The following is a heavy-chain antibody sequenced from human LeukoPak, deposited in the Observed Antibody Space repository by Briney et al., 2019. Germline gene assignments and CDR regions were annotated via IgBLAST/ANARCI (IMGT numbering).Heavy chain of an antibody. Sequence: ASVKVSCKASGYTFTGYYMHWVRQAPGQGLEWMGWINPNSGGTNYAQKFQGRVTMTRDTSISTAYMELSRLRSDDTAVYYCAREREVVDRYFDYWGQGTLVTVSS. CDR2: INPNSGGT. CDR3: AREREVVDRYFDY. CDR1: GYTFTGYY. J-gene: IGHJ4*02. D-gene: IGHD1-26*01. V-gene: IGHV1-2*02.